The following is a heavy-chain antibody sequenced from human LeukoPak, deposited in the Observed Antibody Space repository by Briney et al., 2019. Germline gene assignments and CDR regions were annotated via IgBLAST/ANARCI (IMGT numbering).Heavy chain of an antibody. CDR2: INPNSGGT. V-gene: IGHV1-2*02. CDR3: AREHSSGYYFDAFDI. CDR1: EYIFTGYY. Sequence: ASVKVSCKASEYIFTGYYIHWVRQAPGQGLEWMGWINPNSGGTNYAQKSQGAVTMTRDTSIGTAYMELSGLRSDDTAVYYCAREHSSGYYFDAFDIWGQGTMVTVSS. D-gene: IGHD3-22*01. J-gene: IGHJ3*02.